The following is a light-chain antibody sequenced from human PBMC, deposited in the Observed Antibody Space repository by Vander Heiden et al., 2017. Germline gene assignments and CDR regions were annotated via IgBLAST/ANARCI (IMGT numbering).Light chain of an antibody. CDR3: QQYYDTPWT. V-gene: IGKV4-1*01. CDR2: WAS. J-gene: IGKJ1*01. CDR1: QSVFYSSNNKNY. Sequence: DIVMTQSPAPLAGSLGERATINCKSSQSVFYSSNNKNYLAWYQQKTGQPPKLLIYWASTRESGVPDRFSGSGSGTDFTLTISSLQAEDVAAYYCQQYYDTPWTFGQGTKVKIK.